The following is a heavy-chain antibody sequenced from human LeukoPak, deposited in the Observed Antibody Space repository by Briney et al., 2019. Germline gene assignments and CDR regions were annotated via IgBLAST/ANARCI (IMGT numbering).Heavy chain of an antibody. Sequence: GGSLRLSCAASGFTLSDFWMSWVRQVPGKGLEWVANIKKDGSEKHYVASVKGRFTIYSDHAQNSLFLKMNNLRVEDTAVYFCARGDIEGATFAYWGQGTLVAVSS. J-gene: IGHJ4*02. CDR1: GFTLSDFW. CDR3: ARGDIEGATFAY. V-gene: IGHV3-7*01. CDR2: IKKDGSEK. D-gene: IGHD1-26*01.